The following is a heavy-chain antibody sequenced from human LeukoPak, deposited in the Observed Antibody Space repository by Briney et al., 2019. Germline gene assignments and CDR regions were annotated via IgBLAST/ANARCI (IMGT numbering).Heavy chain of an antibody. Sequence: GGSLRLSCAASGFTFSNAWMSWVRQAPGKGLEWVGRIKSKTDGGTTDYAAPVKGRFTISRDDSKNTLYLQMNSLKTEDTAVYYCTTDQIWFGESYAGYWGQGTLVTVSS. CDR3: TTDQIWFGESYAGY. J-gene: IGHJ4*02. D-gene: IGHD3-10*01. V-gene: IGHV3-15*01. CDR1: GFTFSNAW. CDR2: IKSKTDGGTT.